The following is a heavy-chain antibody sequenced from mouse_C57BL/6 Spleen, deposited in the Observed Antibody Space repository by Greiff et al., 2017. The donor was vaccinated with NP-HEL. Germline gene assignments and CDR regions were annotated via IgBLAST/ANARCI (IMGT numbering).Heavy chain of an antibody. CDR3: AREGGVYGSSPYYAMDY. CDR1: GYTFTSYG. Sequence: VQLQQSGAELARPGASVKLSCKASGYTFTSYGISWVKQRTGQGLEWIGEIYPRSGNTYYNEKFKGKATLTADKSSSTAYMELRSLTSEDSAVYFCAREGGVYGSSPYYAMDYWGQGTSVTVSS. D-gene: IGHD1-1*01. J-gene: IGHJ4*01. CDR2: IYPRSGNT. V-gene: IGHV1-81*01.